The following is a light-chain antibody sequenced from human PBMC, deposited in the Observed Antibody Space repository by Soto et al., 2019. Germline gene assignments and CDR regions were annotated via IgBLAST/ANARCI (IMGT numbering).Light chain of an antibody. V-gene: IGLV2-14*01. CDR3: SSYTSSSTLGV. CDR1: SSDVGGYNY. J-gene: IGLJ1*01. CDR2: EVS. Sequence: STLTQPASVFGSPGQSITSSCTGTSSDVGGYNYVSWYQQHPGKAPKLMIYEVSTRPSGVSNRFSGSKSGNTASLTISGLQAEDEADYYCSSYTSSSTLGVFGTGTKVTVL.